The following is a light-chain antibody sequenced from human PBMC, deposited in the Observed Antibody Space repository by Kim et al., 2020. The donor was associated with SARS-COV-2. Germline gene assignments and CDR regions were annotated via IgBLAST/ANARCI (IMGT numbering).Light chain of an antibody. J-gene: IGLJ3*02. CDR1: SLRSYY. V-gene: IGLV3-19*01. CDR2: GKN. CDR3: NSRDSSGNPV. Sequence: SSELTQDPAVSVALGQTVRITCQGDSLRSYYASWYQQKPGQATVLVIYGKNNRPSGIPDRFSGSSSGNTASLTITGAQAEDEADYYCNSRDSSGNPVFGGGTQLTVL.